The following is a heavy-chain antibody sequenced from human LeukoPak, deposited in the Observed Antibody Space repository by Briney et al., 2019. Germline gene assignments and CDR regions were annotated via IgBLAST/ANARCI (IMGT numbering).Heavy chain of an antibody. CDR1: GFTFSSYA. Sequence: GSLRLSCAASGFTFSSYAMSWVRQAPGKGLEWVSGISGTGGSTYYADSVKGRFTISRDNSKNTLYLQMNSLRAEDTAVYYCARGLSSTSADYWGQGTLVTVSS. J-gene: IGHJ4*02. CDR3: ARGLSSTSADY. D-gene: IGHD2-2*01. CDR2: ISGTGGST. V-gene: IGHV3-23*01.